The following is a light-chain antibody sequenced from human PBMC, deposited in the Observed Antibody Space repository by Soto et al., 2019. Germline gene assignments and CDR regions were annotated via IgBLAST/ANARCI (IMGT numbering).Light chain of an antibody. CDR3: QQRSNWPPRWT. V-gene: IGKV3-11*01. CDR1: QSVSSY. CDR2: DAS. Sequence: EIVLTQSPATLSLSPGERDTLSCRASQSVSSYLAWYQQKPGQAPRLLIYDASNRATGIPARFSGSGSGTDFTLTISCLEPEDFAVYYCQQRSNWPPRWTFGQVTKVEIK. J-gene: IGKJ1*01.